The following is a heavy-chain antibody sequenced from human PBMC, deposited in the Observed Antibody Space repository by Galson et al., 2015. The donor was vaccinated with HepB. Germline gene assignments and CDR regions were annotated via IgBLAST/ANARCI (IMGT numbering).Heavy chain of an antibody. V-gene: IGHV3-30-3*01. CDR1: GFTFSSYA. J-gene: IGHJ6*02. CDR3: ARDERNYYDSSGGHYYYYGMDV. D-gene: IGHD3-22*01. Sequence: SLRLSCAASGFTFSSYAMHWVRQAPGKGLEWVAVISYDGSNKYYADSVKGRFTISRDNSKNTLYLQMNSLRAEDTAVYYCARDERNYYDSSGGHYYYYGMDVWGQGTTVTVSS. CDR2: ISYDGSNK.